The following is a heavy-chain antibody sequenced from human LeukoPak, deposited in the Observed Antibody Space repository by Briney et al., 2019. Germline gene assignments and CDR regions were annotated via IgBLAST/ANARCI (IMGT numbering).Heavy chain of an antibody. CDR1: GYTFTGYY. CDR3: ARDVEEYCSSTSCYIVGY. V-gene: IGHV1-2*02. D-gene: IGHD2-2*01. Sequence: ASVKVSCKASGYTFTGYYMHWVRQAPGQGLEWMGWINPNSGGTNYAQKFQGRVTMTRDTSISTAYMELSRLRSDDTAVYYCARDVEEYCSSTSCYIVGYWGQGTLVTVSS. J-gene: IGHJ4*02. CDR2: INPNSGGT.